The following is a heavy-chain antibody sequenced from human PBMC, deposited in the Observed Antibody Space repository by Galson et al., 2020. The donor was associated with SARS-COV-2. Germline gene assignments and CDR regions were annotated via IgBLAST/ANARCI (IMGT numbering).Heavy chain of an antibody. Sequence: GESLKISCAASGFTFSSYSMNWVRQAPGKGLEWVSSISSSSSYIYYADSVKGRFTISRDNAKNSLYLQMNSLRAEDTAVYYCARDLKTRVRGVYYYYGMDVWGQGTTVTVSS. CDR3: ARDLKTRVRGVYYYYGMDV. D-gene: IGHD3-10*01. J-gene: IGHJ6*02. CDR1: GFTFSSYS. CDR2: ISSSSSYI. V-gene: IGHV3-21*01.